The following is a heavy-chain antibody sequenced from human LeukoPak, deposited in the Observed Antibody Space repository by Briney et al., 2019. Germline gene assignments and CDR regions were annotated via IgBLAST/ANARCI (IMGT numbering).Heavy chain of an antibody. V-gene: IGHV3-74*01. J-gene: IGHJ4*02. CDR3: VRGEMTGSYRDVSDY. CDR2: INIDGSST. D-gene: IGHD1-26*01. CDR1: GFTLSSYW. Sequence: PGGSLRLSCAASGFTLSSYWMHWVRQAPGKGLVWVSRINIDGSSTNYADSVKGRFTISRDNAKNTVYLEMNSLRVEDTAVYYCVRGEMTGSYRDVSDYWGQGTVVTVSS.